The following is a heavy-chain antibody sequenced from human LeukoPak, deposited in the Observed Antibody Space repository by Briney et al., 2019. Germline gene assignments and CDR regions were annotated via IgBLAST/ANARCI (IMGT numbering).Heavy chain of an antibody. J-gene: IGHJ4*02. D-gene: IGHD3-9*01. Sequence: SETLSLTCAGYGGSFSGYYWSWIRQPPGKGLEWIGEINHSGSTNYNPSLKSRVTISVDTSKNQFSLKLSSVTAADTAVYYCARGLVLRYFDWFDYWGQGTLVTVSS. CDR3: ARGLVLRYFDWFDY. V-gene: IGHV4-34*01. CDR1: GGSFSGYY. CDR2: INHSGST.